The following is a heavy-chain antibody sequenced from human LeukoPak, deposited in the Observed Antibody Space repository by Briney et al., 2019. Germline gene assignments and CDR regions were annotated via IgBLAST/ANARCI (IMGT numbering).Heavy chain of an antibody. CDR3: ARVRPVDIVATGEDY. D-gene: IGHD5-12*01. V-gene: IGHV1-18*01. CDR2: ISAYNGNT. Sequence: ASVKVSCKASGGTFSSYAISWVRQAPGQGLEWVGWISAYNGNTNYAQKLQGRVTMTTDTSTSTAYMELRSLRSDDTAVYYCARVRPVDIVATGEDYWGQGTLVTVSS. J-gene: IGHJ4*02. CDR1: GGTFSSYA.